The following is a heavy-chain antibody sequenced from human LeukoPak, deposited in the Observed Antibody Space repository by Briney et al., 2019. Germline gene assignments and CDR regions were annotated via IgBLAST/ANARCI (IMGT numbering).Heavy chain of an antibody. CDR1: GFPFSVFE. Sequence: SGGSLRLSCAVSGFPFSVFEMNWVRQAPGKGLEWVSNIASSGTNRYYAYSVKGRFSISRDNAKNSLYLQMNSLRVEDTGVYYCALLAVASDFDYWGQGALVT. CDR2: IASSGTNR. J-gene: IGHJ4*02. CDR3: ALLAVASDFDY. V-gene: IGHV3-48*03. D-gene: IGHD6-19*01.